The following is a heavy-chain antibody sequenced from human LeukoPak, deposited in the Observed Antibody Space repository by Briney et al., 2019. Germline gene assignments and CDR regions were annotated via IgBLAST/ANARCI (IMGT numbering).Heavy chain of an antibody. Sequence: ASETLSLTCTVSGGSISSSSYYWGWIRQPPGKGLVWIGSIYYSGSTYYNPSLQSRITRSVDTSKNQFSLKLRSVTAADTAVYYCARGGDPRSYYMDVWGKGTTVTVSS. V-gene: IGHV4-39*07. J-gene: IGHJ6*03. CDR3: ARGGDPRSYYMDV. CDR1: GGSISSSSYY. CDR2: IYYSGST.